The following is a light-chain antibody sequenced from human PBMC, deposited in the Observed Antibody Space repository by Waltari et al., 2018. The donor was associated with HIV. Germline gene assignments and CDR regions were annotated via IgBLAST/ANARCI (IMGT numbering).Light chain of an antibody. J-gene: IGLJ1*01. Sequence: QSVLTQPPSVSGAPGQRVTVPCTGSASNIGAGYDVPWYQKLPGTAPKLFINGNNNRPSGVPDRFSVSKSGASASLAITGLQGEDEGDYYCQTYDTDLKTYVFGSGTKVTVL. CDR1: ASNIGAGYD. CDR2: GNN. CDR3: QTYDTDLKTYV. V-gene: IGLV1-40*01.